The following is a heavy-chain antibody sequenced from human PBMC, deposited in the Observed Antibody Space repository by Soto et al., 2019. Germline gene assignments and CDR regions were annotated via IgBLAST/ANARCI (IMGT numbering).Heavy chain of an antibody. CDR3: ARGGQWDFLSDY. V-gene: IGHV1-18*01. J-gene: IGHJ4*02. CDR1: GYTFTRYY. Sequence: QVQLVQSGAEVKKPGASVTVSCMASGYTFTRYYINWVRQAPGQGLEWMGWVSAYNGNTHYEQKLQGRVTLTTDTCTRTAYMELRSLRSDDTAVYFWARGGQWDFLSDYWGQGTLVTAPS. D-gene: IGHD1-26*01. CDR2: VSAYNGNT.